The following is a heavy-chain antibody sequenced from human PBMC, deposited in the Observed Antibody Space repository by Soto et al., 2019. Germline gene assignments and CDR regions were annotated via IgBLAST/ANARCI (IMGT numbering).Heavy chain of an antibody. CDR1: GFTFSSYG. J-gene: IGHJ6*02. CDR3: VKDGSSGWPYFDDMDV. Sequence: QVQLVESGGGVVQPGSSLRLSCAASGFTFSSYGMHWVRQAPAKGLEGGAVILYDGSKKYYADSVKGRFTISRDNSKNALYLQMSSLRAEDTALYYCVKDGSSGWPYFDDMDVWGRGTTVTVSS. CDR2: ILYDGSKK. V-gene: IGHV3-30*18. D-gene: IGHD6-19*01.